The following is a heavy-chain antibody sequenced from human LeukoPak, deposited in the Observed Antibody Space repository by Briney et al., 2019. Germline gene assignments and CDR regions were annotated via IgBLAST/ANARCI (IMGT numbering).Heavy chain of an antibody. CDR1: GYTFTSYP. J-gene: IGHJ1*01. CDR2: SNGGNGNT. V-gene: IGHV1-3*02. CDR3: ATIAASDAEYFQH. Sequence: ASVKVSCKASGYTFTSYPIHWVRQAPGQRLEWMGWSNGGNGNTKYSQEFQDRVTITRDTSASKAYMELSSLRSDDTAVYYCATIAASDAEYFQHWGQGTLVTVSS. D-gene: IGHD6-6*01.